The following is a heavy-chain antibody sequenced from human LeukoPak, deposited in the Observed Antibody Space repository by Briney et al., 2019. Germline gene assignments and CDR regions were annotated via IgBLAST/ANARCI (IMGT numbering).Heavy chain of an antibody. Sequence: PGGSLRLSCAASGFTFSSYGMHWVRQAPGKGLEWVAVIWYDGSNKYYADSVKGRFTISRDNSKNTLYLQMNSLRAEDTAVYYCARWFTSGRGFFDYWGQGTLVTVSS. V-gene: IGHV3-33*01. CDR1: GFTFSSYG. CDR2: IWYDGSNK. J-gene: IGHJ4*02. D-gene: IGHD6-19*01. CDR3: ARWFTSGRGFFDY.